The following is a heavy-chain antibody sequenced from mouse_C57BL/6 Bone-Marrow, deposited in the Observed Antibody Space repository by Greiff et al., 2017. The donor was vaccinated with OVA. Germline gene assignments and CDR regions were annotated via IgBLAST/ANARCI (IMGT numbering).Heavy chain of an antibody. V-gene: IGHV1-62-2*01. D-gene: IGHD1-1*01. CDR3: ARHEDRYGRSPSFAY. Sequence: QVHVKQSGAELVKPGASVKLSCKASGYTFTEYTIHWVKQRSGQGLEWIGWFYPGSGSIKYNEKFKDKATLTADKSSSTVYMELSRLTSEDSAVYFGARHEDRYGRSPSFAYWGQGTLVTVSA. CDR1: GYTFTEYT. J-gene: IGHJ3*01. CDR2: FYPGSGSI.